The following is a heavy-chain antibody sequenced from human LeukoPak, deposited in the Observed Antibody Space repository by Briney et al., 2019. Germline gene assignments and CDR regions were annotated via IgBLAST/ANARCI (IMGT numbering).Heavy chain of an antibody. V-gene: IGHV3-23*01. CDR1: GFTFSSYA. CDR2: ISGGCGSA. Sequence: GGSLRLSCAASGFTFSSYAMSWVRQAAVKGLEWVSAISGGCGSAYYADSVKGRFTISRDNSKNTLYLQMNSLRAEDTAVYYCARETCSSTSCSTDYWGQGTLVTVSS. CDR3: ARETCSSTSCSTDY. D-gene: IGHD2-2*01. J-gene: IGHJ4*02.